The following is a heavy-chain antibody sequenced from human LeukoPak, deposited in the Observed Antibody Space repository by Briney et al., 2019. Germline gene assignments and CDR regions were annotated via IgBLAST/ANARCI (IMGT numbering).Heavy chain of an antibody. D-gene: IGHD5-18*01. CDR2: IYSDNT. J-gene: IGHJ5*02. CDR3: AAVDVDTAFP. V-gene: IGHV3-53*01. Sequence: GGSLRLSCTVSGFTVSSNSMSWVRQAPGKGLEWVSFIYSDNTHYSDSVKGRFTISRDNSKNTLYLQMNSLRAEDTAVYYCAAVDVDTAFPWGQGTLVTVSS. CDR1: GFTVSSNS.